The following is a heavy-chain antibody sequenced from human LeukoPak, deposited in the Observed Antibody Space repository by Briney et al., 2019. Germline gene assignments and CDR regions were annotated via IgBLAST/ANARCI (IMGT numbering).Heavy chain of an antibody. D-gene: IGHD5-12*01. CDR3: ARAGWLREFDY. J-gene: IGHJ4*02. CDR1: GFTFSSYG. V-gene: IGHV3-30*03. Sequence: GRSLRLSCAASGFTFSSYGMHWVRQAPGKGLEWVAVISYDGSNKYYADSVKGRFTISRDNSKNTLYLQMGSLRAEDMAVYYCARAGWLREFDYWGQGTLVTVSS. CDR2: ISYDGSNK.